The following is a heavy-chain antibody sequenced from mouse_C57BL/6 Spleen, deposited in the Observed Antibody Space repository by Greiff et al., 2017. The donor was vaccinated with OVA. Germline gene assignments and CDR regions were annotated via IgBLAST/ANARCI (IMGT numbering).Heavy chain of an antibody. D-gene: IGHD2-4*01. V-gene: IGHV1-12*01. J-gene: IGHJ2*01. CDR1: GYTFTSYN. CDR3: ARGRLRPWGYFDY. Sequence: SGAELVRPGASVKMSCKASGYTFTSYNMHWVKQTPRQGLEWIGAIYPGNGDTSYNQKFKGKATLTVDKSSSTAYMQLSSLTSEDSAVYFWARGRLRPWGYFDYWGKGTTLTVSS. CDR2: IYPGNGDT.